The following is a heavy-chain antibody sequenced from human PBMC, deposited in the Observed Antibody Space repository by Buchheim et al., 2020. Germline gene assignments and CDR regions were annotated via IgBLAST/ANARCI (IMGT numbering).Heavy chain of an antibody. CDR2: INHSGST. CDR1: GGSFSGYY. D-gene: IGHD1-26*01. J-gene: IGHJ5*02. Sequence: QVQLQQWGAGLLKPSETLSLTCAVYGGSFSGYYWSWIRQPPGKGLEWIGEINHSGSTNYNPSLKSRVTISVDTSQNQFPLKLSSVTAADTAVYYCARGIVGATFANWFDPWGQGTL. CDR3: ARGIVGATFANWFDP. V-gene: IGHV4-34*01.